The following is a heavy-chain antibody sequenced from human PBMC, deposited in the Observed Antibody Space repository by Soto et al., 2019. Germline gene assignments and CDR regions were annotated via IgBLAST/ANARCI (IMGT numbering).Heavy chain of an antibody. CDR2: FNPSGDAT. Sequence: QVQLVQSGAEVKKTGTSVKVSCKASGYIFSNYYMHWVRQAPGQGLEWMGVFNPSGDATHYAQSFQGRVSVTRDTSTSTDYMELSTLTSEDTAVYYCARRGMSKIGFDTWGQGTMVTVSS. CDR1: GYIFSNYY. J-gene: IGHJ3*02. CDR3: ARRGMSKIGFDT. V-gene: IGHV1-46*01. D-gene: IGHD3-10*01.